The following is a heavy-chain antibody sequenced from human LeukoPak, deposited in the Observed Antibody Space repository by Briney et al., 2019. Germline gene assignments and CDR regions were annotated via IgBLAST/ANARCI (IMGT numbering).Heavy chain of an antibody. D-gene: IGHD3-22*01. J-gene: IGHJ4*02. CDR3: ARSPRYYYDSSGYSQYYFDY. V-gene: IGHV3-23*01. CDR2: ISGSGGST. Sequence: GGSLRLSCAASGFTFSSYAMSWVRQAPGKGLEWVSAISGSGGSTYYADSVKGRFTISRDNSKNTLYLQMNSLRAEDTAVYYCARSPRYYYDSSGYSQYYFDYWGQGTLVTVSS. CDR1: GFTFSSYA.